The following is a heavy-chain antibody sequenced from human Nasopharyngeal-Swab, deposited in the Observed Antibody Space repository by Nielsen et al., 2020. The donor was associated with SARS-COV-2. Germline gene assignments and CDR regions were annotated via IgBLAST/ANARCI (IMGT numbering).Heavy chain of an antibody. D-gene: IGHD3-10*01. V-gene: IGHV5-51*01. Sequence: GESLKISCKGSGYRFSTYWINWVRQMPGKGLEWMGIIYPGDSDTRYSPSFQGQVSISVGKSITTAYLQWNSLKASDTATYFCAIDYGSGTNGLDVWGQGTRVTVSS. CDR3: AIDYGSGTNGLDV. CDR1: GYRFSTYW. J-gene: IGHJ6*02. CDR2: IYPGDSDT.